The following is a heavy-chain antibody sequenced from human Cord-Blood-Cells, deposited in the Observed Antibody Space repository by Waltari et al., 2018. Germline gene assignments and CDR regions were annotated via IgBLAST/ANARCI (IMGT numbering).Heavy chain of an antibody. CDR3: ARGAIAARLDAFDI. CDR1: GGSFSGYY. D-gene: IGHD6-6*01. J-gene: IGHJ3*02. V-gene: IGHV4-34*01. CDR2: INHSGST. Sequence: QVQLQQWGAGLLKPSETLSLTCAVYGGSFSGYYWSWIRQPPGKGLEWIGEINHSGSTNYNPSVKSGVTISVDTSKNQFSLKLSSVTAADTAVYYCARGAIAARLDAFDIWGQGTMVTVSS.